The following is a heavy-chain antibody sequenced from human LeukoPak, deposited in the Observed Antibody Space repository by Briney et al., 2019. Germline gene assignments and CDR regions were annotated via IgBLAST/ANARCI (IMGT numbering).Heavy chain of an antibody. V-gene: IGHV1-69*01. CDR2: IIPTFGTA. CDR3: ARDSEYCSSTSCYKSHDYYYYMDV. D-gene: IGHD2-2*02. Sequence: SVTVSCKASGGTFSSYAISWVRQAPGQGLEWMGGIIPTFGTANYAQKFQGRVTITADESTSTAYMELSSLRSEDTAVYYCARDSEYCSSTSCYKSHDYYYYMDVWGKGTTVTVSS. CDR1: GGTFSSYA. J-gene: IGHJ6*03.